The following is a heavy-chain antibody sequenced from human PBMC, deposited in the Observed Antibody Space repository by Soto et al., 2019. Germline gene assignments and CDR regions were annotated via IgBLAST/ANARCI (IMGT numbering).Heavy chain of an antibody. V-gene: IGHV3-21*01. D-gene: IGHD4-4*01. Sequence: PGGSLRLSCAASGFTFSSYSMNWVRQAPGKGLEWVSSISSSSSYIYYADSVKGRFTISRDNAKNSLYLQMNSPRAEDTAVYYCATKYSNYDYYYYYGMDVWGQGTTVTVSS. J-gene: IGHJ6*02. CDR3: ATKYSNYDYYYYYGMDV. CDR1: GFTFSSYS. CDR2: ISSSSSYI.